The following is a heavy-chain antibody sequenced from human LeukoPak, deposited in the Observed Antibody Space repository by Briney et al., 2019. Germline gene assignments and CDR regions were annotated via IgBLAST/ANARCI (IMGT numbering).Heavy chain of an antibody. D-gene: IGHD6-19*01. CDR1: GFTFSNYG. V-gene: IGHV3-33*01. CDR2: IWYDGSNK. Sequence: GRSLRLSCAASGFTFSNYGMHWVRQAPGKGLEWVAVIWYDGSNKYYADSVKGRFTISRDNSKNTLYLQMNSLRAEDTAVYYCARDPGIVVAGGFPSALWGQGTLVTVSS. CDR3: ARDPGIVVAGGFPSAL. J-gene: IGHJ4*02.